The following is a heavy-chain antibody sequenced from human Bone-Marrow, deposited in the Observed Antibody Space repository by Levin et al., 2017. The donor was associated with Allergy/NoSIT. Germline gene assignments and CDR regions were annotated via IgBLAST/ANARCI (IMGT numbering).Heavy chain of an antibody. CDR2: IYPGDSDT. CDR1: GYSFSTSW. J-gene: IGHJ2*01. D-gene: IGHD3-16*01. V-gene: IGHV5-51*01. Sequence: GESLKISCEGLGYSFSTSWIAWVRQMPGKGLEWMGIIYPGDSDTKYSPSFQGQVSITADKSTSTAYLQWSSLKASDSAMYYCARQGLWVPPDMGDWYFDLWGRGTLVTVSS. CDR3: ARQGLWVPPDMGDWYFDL.